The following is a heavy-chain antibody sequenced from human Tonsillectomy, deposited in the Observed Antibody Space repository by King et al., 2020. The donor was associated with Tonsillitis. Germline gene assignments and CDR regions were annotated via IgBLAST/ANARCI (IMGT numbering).Heavy chain of an antibody. CDR2: INPSGGST. CDR3: ARTLHYYGSGSYPDY. V-gene: IGHV1-46*03. CDR1: GYTLTSYY. J-gene: IGHJ4*02. D-gene: IGHD3-10*01. Sequence: HVQLVESGAEVKKPGASVKVSCKASGYTLTSYYMHWVRQAPGQGLEWMGIINPSGGSTSYAQTFQGRVTMSRDTSTSTVYMELSSLRSEDTAVYYCARTLHYYGSGSYPDYWGQGTLVTVSS.